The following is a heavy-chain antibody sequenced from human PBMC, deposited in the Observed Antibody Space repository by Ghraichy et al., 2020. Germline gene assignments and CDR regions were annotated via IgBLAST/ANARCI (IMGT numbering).Heavy chain of an antibody. V-gene: IGHV3-15*01. Sequence: GGSLRLSCAASGFTFSNAWMSWVRQAPGKGLEWVGRIKSKTDGGTTDYAAPVKGRFTISRDDSKNTLYLQMNSLKTEDTAVYYCTTARVQLRFLEWNDAFDIWGQGTMVTVSS. CDR3: TTARVQLRFLEWNDAFDI. CDR2: IKSKTDGGTT. D-gene: IGHD3-3*01. J-gene: IGHJ3*02. CDR1: GFTFSNAW.